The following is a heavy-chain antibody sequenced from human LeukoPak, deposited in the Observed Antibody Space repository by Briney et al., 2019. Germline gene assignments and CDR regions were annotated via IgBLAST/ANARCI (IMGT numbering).Heavy chain of an antibody. CDR2: IYYSGST. Sequence: SETLSLTCTVSGGSISSHYWSWIRQPPGKGLEWIGYIYYSGSTNYNPSLKSRVTISVDTSKNQFSLKLSSVTAADTAVYYCARDQGQGGLDYWGQGTLVTVSS. CDR3: ARDQGQGGLDY. V-gene: IGHV4-59*11. CDR1: GGSISSHY. J-gene: IGHJ4*02. D-gene: IGHD3-16*01.